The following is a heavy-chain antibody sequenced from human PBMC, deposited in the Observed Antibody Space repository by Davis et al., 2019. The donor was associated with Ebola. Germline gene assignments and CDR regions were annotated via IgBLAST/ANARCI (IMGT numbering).Heavy chain of an antibody. CDR2: TYFNSKYYS. J-gene: IGHJ4*02. CDR3: TRGWLRSGFDY. V-gene: IGHV6-1*01. Sequence: HSQTLSLTCAISGDSVSINSAGWNWIRQSPSRGLEWLGRTYFNSKYYSDYAVSVRGRITINADPSKNQFSLQLNSVTPEDTAVYYCTRGWLRSGFDYWGQGTLATVSS. CDR1: GDSVSINSAG. D-gene: IGHD5-12*01.